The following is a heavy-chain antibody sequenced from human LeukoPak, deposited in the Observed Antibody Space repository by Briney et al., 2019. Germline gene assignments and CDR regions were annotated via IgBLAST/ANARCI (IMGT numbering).Heavy chain of an antibody. CDR3: ARAYGSTFSFDY. D-gene: IGHD3-10*01. CDR1: GGSISSSSYY. V-gene: IGHV4-39*07. J-gene: IGHJ4*02. Sequence: SETLSLTCTVSGGSISSSSYYWGWIRQPPGKGLEWIGSIYHSGSTYYNPSLKSRVTISVDTSKNQFSLKLSSVTAADTAVYYCARAYGSTFSFDYWGQGTLVTVSS. CDR2: IYHSGST.